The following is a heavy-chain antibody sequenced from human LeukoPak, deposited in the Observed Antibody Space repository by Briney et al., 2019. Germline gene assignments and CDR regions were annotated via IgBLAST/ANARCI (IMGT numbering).Heavy chain of an antibody. CDR1: GYTFTSYG. CDR3: ARTFIAAAGTNWFDP. CDR2: ISAYNGNT. Sequence: ASVKVSCKASGYTFTSYGISWVRQAPGQGLEWMGWISAYNGNTNYAQKLQGRVTMTTDTSTSTAYMELRSLRSDDTAVYYCARTFIAAAGTNWFDPWGQGTLVTVSS. D-gene: IGHD6-13*01. V-gene: IGHV1-18*01. J-gene: IGHJ5*02.